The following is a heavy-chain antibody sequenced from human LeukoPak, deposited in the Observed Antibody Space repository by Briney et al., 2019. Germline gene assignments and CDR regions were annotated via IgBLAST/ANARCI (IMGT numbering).Heavy chain of an antibody. CDR1: GYSFTSYW. D-gene: IGHD6-19*01. CDR2: IYPGDSDT. J-gene: IGHJ6*03. Sequence: GESLKISCKGSGYSFTSYWIGWVRQMPGKGLEWMGIIYPGDSDTRYSPSFQGQVTISADKSISTAYLQWSSLKASDTAMYYCARLAVAGTSQPRDGVLDYYYYMDVWGKGTTVTISS. V-gene: IGHV5-51*01. CDR3: ARLAVAGTSQPRDGVLDYYYYMDV.